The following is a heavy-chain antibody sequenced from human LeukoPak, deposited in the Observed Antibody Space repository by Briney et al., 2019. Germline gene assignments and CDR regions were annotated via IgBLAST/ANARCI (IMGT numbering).Heavy chain of an antibody. V-gene: IGHV4-59*12. Sequence: SETLSLTCTVSGGSISSYYWSWIRQPPGKGLEWIGYIYYSGGTNYNPSLKSRVTISVDTSKNQFSLKLSSVTAADTAVYYCARAPYCSSTSCYTEGTGNWFDPWGQGTLVTVSS. CDR1: GGSISSYY. CDR3: ARAPYCSSTSCYTEGTGNWFDP. J-gene: IGHJ5*02. CDR2: IYYSGGT. D-gene: IGHD2-2*02.